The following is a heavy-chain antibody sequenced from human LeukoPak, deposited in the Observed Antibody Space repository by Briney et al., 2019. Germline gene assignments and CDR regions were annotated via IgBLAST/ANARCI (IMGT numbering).Heavy chain of an antibody. J-gene: IGHJ5*02. Sequence: GGSLRLSCAASGFTVSSNYMSWVRQAPGKGLEWVSVIYNAGTTYYADSVKGRFTISTDNSKNTPYLQMKSLRTEDTAVYYCCGCYDSSGYYPDGIDPWGQGTLVTVSS. CDR3: CGCYDSSGYYPDGIDP. CDR1: GFTVSSNY. CDR2: IYNAGTT. D-gene: IGHD3-22*01. V-gene: IGHV3-53*01.